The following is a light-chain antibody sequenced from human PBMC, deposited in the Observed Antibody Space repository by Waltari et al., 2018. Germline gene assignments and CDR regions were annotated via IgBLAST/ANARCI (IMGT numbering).Light chain of an antibody. CDR1: SLRSYY. J-gene: IGLJ2*01. V-gene: IGLV3-19*01. CDR3: NSRDSSGNHPVV. CDR2: GKN. Sequence: SSALTQDPAVSVALGQTVRITCQGDSLRSYYAIWYQQKPGQAPVLVIYGKNNRPSGIPDRFSGSSSGNTASLTITGAQAEDEADYYCNSRDSSGNHPVVFGGVTKLTVL.